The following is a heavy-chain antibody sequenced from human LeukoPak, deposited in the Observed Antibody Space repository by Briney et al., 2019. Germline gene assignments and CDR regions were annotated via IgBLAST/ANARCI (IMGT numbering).Heavy chain of an antibody. CDR2: VNLDGTEE. D-gene: IGHD3/OR15-3a*01. J-gene: IGHJ4*02. CDR3: ASGRHDFLH. V-gene: IGHV3-7*01. Sequence: GGSLRLSCAASGFVFSTYWMTWVRQAPGKGLEWVANVNLDGTEEHYVDSSLKGRFTISRDNAKNSLYLQMTSLRVEDTAVYYCASGRHDFLHWGQGTLVTVSS. CDR1: GFVFSTYW.